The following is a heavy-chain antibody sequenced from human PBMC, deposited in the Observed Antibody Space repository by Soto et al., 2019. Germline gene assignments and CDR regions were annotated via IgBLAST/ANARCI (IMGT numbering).Heavy chain of an antibody. Sequence: PGGSLRLSCGASGFTYSNYAMNWVRQAPEKGLEWVAYIRAGSSSIYYADSVKGRFTISRDNAKNSLYLQMNSLRDEDTDVYYCTRDLRWSEVYWGQGVQVTVSS. J-gene: IGHJ4*02. CDR3: TRDLRWSEVY. V-gene: IGHV3-48*02. CDR2: IRAGSSSI. CDR1: GFTYSNYA. D-gene: IGHD3-3*01.